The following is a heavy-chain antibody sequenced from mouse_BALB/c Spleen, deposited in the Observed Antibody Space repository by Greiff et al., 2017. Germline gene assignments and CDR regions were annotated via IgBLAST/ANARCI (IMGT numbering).Heavy chain of an antibody. V-gene: IGHV5-4*02. CDR3: ARGGQIYDGYYGYFDV. D-gene: IGHD2-3*01. CDR2: ISDGGSYT. J-gene: IGHJ1*01. Sequence: EVMLVESGGGLVKPGGSLKLSCAASGFTFSDYYMYWVRQTPEKRLEWVATISDGGSYTYYPDSVKGRFTISRDNAKNNLYLQMSSLKSEDTAMYYCARGGQIYDGYYGYFDVWGAGTTVTVSS. CDR1: GFTFSDYY.